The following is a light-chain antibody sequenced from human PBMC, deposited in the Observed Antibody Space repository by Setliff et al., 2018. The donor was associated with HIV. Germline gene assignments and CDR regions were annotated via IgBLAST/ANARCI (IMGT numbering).Light chain of an antibody. CDR3: VLYMGNGVSV. CDR1: SGSVSTGHF. J-gene: IGLJ3*02. Sequence: QPLATQQPSFPVSPGGTVTLTCGLRSGSVSTGHFPSWYQQTPGQTPRMLIYSTNTRSSGVPDRFSGSILGNRAALTITGAQADDECDYYCVLYMGNGVSVFGGGTKVTVL. CDR2: STN. V-gene: IGLV8-61*01.